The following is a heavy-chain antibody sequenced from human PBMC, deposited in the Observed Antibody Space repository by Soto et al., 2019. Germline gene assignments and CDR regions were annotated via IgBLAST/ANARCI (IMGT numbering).Heavy chain of an antibody. CDR1: GYSFATHS. CDR2: ISAYNGNT. D-gene: IGHD6-6*01. V-gene: IGHV1-18*01. J-gene: IGHJ6*02. Sequence: QVQLVQSGAEVKKPGASVKVSCKASGYSFATHSFSWVRQAPGQGREWMGWISAYNGNTNYAQKCQGRVTMTTDTSTTTAYMELRGLTSDDTAVYYCARAGARTSSSYYYYYGMDVWGQGTTVTVSS. CDR3: ARAGARTSSSYYYYYGMDV.